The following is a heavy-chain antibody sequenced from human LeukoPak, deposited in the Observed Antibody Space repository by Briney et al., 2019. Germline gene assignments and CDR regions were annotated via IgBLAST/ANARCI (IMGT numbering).Heavy chain of an antibody. J-gene: IGHJ6*04. CDR3: ARAIAVASDV. V-gene: IGHV3-48*04. CDR1: GFTFSSYS. D-gene: IGHD6-19*01. CDR2: ISSSSSTI. Sequence: GGSLRLSCAASGFTFSSYSMNWVRQAPGKGLEWISYISSSSSTIYYADSVKGRFTISRDNAKNSLYLQMNSLRAEDTAVYYCARAIAVASDVWGKGTTVTISS.